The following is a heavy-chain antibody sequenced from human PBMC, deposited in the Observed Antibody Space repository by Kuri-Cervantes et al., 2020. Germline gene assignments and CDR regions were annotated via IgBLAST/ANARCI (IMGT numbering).Heavy chain of an antibody. CDR2: IYSGGST. Sequence: GGSLRLSCAASGFTVSSNYMSWVRQAPGKGLEWVSVIYSGGSTYYADSVKGRFTISRDNAKNTLYLQMNSLRAEDTAVYYCASGDYYDSSGYPAWGQGTLVTVSS. V-gene: IGHV3-53*01. CDR1: GFTVSSNY. D-gene: IGHD3-22*01. J-gene: IGHJ5*02. CDR3: ASGDYYDSSGYPA.